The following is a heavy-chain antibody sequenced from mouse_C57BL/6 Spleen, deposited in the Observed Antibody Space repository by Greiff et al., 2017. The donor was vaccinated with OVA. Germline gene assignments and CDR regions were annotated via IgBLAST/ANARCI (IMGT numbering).Heavy chain of an antibody. CDR1: GYTFTDYY. CDR3: ARGSPLGLFAY. V-gene: IGHV1-26*01. CDR2: INPNNGGT. Sequence: EVQLQQSGPELVKPGASVKISCKASGYTFTDYYMNWVKQSHGKSLEWIGDINPNNGGTSYNQKFKGKATLTVDKSSSTAYMELRSLTSEDSAVYYCARGSPLGLFAYWGQGTLVTVSA. J-gene: IGHJ3*01.